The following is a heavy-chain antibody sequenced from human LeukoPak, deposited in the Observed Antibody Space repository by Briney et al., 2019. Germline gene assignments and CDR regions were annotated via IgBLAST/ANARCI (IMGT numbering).Heavy chain of an antibody. J-gene: IGHJ6*03. Sequence: PGGSLRLSCAASGFIFSNYGMSWVRQAPGKGLEWVSAIRGNAGTTYYADSVKGRFTIFRDNYKNMLYLQMNSLRAEDTAVYYCAKGGSPCGGDCYLYYYYYMDVWGKGTTVTISS. V-gene: IGHV3-23*01. CDR1: GFIFSNYG. D-gene: IGHD2-21*02. CDR2: IRGNAGTT. CDR3: AKGGSPCGGDCYLYYYYYMDV.